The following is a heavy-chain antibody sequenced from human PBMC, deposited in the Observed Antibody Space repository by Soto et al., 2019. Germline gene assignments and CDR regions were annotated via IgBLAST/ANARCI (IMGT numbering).Heavy chain of an antibody. J-gene: IGHJ4*02. V-gene: IGHV1-24*01. Sequence: GASVKVSCKVSGYTLTELSMHWVRQAPGKGLEWMGGFDPEDGETIYAQKFQGRVTMTEDTSTDTAYMELSSLRSEDTAVYYCATAAGNGYDPPRFDYWGQGTLVTVSS. D-gene: IGHD5-12*01. CDR2: FDPEDGET. CDR1: GYTLTELS. CDR3: ATAAGNGYDPPRFDY.